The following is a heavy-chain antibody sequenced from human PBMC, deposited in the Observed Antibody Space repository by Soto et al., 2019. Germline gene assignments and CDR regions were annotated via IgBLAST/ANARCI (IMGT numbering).Heavy chain of an antibody. CDR3: AHTPYTGSTYYFDY. CDR1: GSSLSTSGVG. V-gene: IGHV2-5*02. J-gene: IGHJ4*02. CDR2: IYWDDDK. Sequence: QITLKESGPTLVKPTQTLTLTCTSSGSSLSTSGVGVGWIRQPPGKALEWLALIYWDDDKRYNPSLKSRLTITKDTSKNQVVLTMTNMDPVDTATYYCAHTPYTGSTYYFDYWGQGTLVIVSS. D-gene: IGHD1-26*01.